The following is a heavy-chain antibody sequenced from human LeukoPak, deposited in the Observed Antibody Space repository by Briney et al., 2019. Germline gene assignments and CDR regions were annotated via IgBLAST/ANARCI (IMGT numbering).Heavy chain of an antibody. V-gene: IGHV3-23*01. J-gene: IGHJ3*02. CDR3: AKDVPPQVLRHFDWHDAFDI. CDR2: ISGSGGST. CDR1: GFTFSSYA. D-gene: IGHD3-9*01. Sequence: GGSLRLSCAASGFTFSSYAMSWVRQAPGKGLEWVSAISGSGGSTYYADSVKGRFTISRDNSKNTLYLQMNSLRAEDTAVYYCAKDVPPQVLRHFDWHDAFDIWGQGTMVTVSS.